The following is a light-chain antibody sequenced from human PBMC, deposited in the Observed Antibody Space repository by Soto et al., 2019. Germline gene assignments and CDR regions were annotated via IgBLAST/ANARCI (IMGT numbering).Light chain of an antibody. CDR3: ATWDDTLDGPV. CDR1: SSNIGRNT. J-gene: IGLJ2*01. CDR2: SDN. Sequence: QPVLTQPPSVSGTPGQRVTISCSGSSSNIGRNTVSWYQQFPRTAPRLLMYSDNQGPSGVPDRFSGSKSGTSASLAISGLQSEDEADYYCATWDDTLDGPVFGGGTKLTVL. V-gene: IGLV1-44*01.